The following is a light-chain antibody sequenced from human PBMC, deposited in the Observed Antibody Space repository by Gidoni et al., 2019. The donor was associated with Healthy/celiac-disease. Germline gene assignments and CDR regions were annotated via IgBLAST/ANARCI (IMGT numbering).Light chain of an antibody. CDR1: QGISTF. V-gene: IGKV1-9*01. CDR3: QQVDSYPT. J-gene: IGKJ5*01. Sequence: DIHLTQSPSFLSASLGDRVTITCRASQGISTFLAWYQQKPGRAPKLLISASSTLQSGFPSRFSGSGSGREFALTISSLQPEDFATYYCQQVDSYPTFGQGTRLEIK. CDR2: ASS.